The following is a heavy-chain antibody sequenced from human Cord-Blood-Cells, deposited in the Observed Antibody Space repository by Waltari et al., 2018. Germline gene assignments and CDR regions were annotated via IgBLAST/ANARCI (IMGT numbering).Heavy chain of an antibody. V-gene: IGHV1-69*01. CDR3: ARDIVVVVAATPGYYYGMDV. CDR2: IIPIFGTA. J-gene: IGHJ6*02. CDR1: GGTFSSSA. Sequence: QVQLVQSGAEVKKPGSSVKVSCKASGGTFSSSAISWVRLAPGQGLEWMGGIIPIFGTANYAQKFQGRVTITADESTSTAYMELSSLRSEDTAVYYCARDIVVVVAATPGYYYGMDVWGQGTTVTVSS. D-gene: IGHD2-15*01.